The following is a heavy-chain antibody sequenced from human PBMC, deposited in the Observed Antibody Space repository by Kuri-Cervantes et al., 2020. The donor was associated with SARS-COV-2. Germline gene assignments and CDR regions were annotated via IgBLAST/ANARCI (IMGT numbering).Heavy chain of an antibody. J-gene: IGHJ4*02. CDR2: IKSKTDGGTT. CDR1: GFTFSNAR. D-gene: IGHD3-22*01. V-gene: IGHV3-15*01. Sequence: GESLKISCAASGFTFSNARMSWVRQAPGKGLEWVGRIKSKTDGGTTDYAAPVKGRFTISRDDSKNTLYLQMNSLKTEDTAVYFCTTDSRHYYDSSGYSHYWGQGTLVTVSS. CDR3: TTDSRHYYDSSGYSHY.